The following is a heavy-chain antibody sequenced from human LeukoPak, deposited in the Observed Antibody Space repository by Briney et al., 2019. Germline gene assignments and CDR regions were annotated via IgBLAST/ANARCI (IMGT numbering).Heavy chain of an antibody. V-gene: IGHV4-34*01. J-gene: IGHJ4*02. Sequence: SETLSLTCAVYGGSFSGYYWSWIRQPPGKGLEWIGEINHSGSTNYNPSLKSRVTISVDTSKNQFSLKLSSVTAADTAVYYCAMTLYYSNFDYWGQGTLVTVSS. CDR1: GGSFSGYY. CDR3: AMTLYYSNFDY. CDR2: INHSGST. D-gene: IGHD3-16*01.